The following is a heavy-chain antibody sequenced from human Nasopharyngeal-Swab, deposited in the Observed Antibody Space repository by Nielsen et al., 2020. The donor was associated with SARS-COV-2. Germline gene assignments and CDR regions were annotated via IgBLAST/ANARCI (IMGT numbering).Heavy chain of an antibody. Sequence: SEPLSLTFTVSGSSISNYSWSWIRQPPGRGLEWIGYIYHNENTGYNHSLKSPVTLSVDTSKNQFSLYLCSVTAADTAVYFCARATPRKHVLTGYSEYCYAMDDWGQGTTVTVS. J-gene: IGHJ6*02. V-gene: IGHV4-59*13. CDR1: GSSISNYS. CDR2: IYHNENT. D-gene: IGHD3-9*01. CDR3: ARATPRKHVLTGYSEYCYAMDD.